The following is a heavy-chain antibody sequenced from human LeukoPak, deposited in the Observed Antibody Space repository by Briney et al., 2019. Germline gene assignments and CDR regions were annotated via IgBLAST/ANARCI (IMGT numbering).Heavy chain of an antibody. V-gene: IGHV1-18*01. CDR3: ARDLEYGSGSYYDNWFDP. J-gene: IGHJ5*02. CDR1: GYTFTSDG. CDR2: ISAYNGNT. Sequence: ASVKVSCKXSGYTFTSDGISWVRQAPGQGLEWMGWISAYNGNTNYAQKLQGRVTMTTDTSTSTTYMELRSLRSDDTAVYYCARDLEYGSGSYYDNWFDPWGQGTLVTVSS. D-gene: IGHD3-10*01.